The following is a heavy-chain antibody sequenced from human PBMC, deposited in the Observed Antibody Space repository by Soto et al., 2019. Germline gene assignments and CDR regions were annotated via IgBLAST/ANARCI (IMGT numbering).Heavy chain of an antibody. J-gene: IGHJ3*02. CDR2: TYYRSKWYN. V-gene: IGHV6-1*01. CDR3: ARVWFGEKDAFDI. CDR1: VYSVSSNSAA. Sequence: SQTLSLTCAISVYSVSSNSAAWNWIIQSPSRGLEWLGRTYYRSKWYNDYAVSVKSRITINPDTSKNQFSLQLNSVTPEDTAVYYCARVWFGEKDAFDIWGQGTMVTVSS. D-gene: IGHD3-10*01.